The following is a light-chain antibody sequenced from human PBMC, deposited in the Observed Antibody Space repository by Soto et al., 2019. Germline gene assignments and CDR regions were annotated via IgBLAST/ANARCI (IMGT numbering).Light chain of an antibody. J-gene: IGKJ1*01. CDR3: QQYGSSPPT. Sequence: EIVLSQCPGTLSLSPGERATLSCRASQSVSSSYLAWYQQKPGQAPRLLIYGASSRATGIPDRFSGSGSGTDVTLTISRLEPEDFAVYYCQQYGSSPPTFGQGTKVEIK. CDR1: QSVSSSY. V-gene: IGKV3-20*01. CDR2: GAS.